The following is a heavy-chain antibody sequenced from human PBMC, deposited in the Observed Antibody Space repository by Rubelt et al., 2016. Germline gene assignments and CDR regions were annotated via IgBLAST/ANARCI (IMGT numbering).Heavy chain of an antibody. CDR3: ARTGGLSSSYYYYYYMDV. Sequence: GWIRQPPGKGLEWIGRIYYSGSTYYNPSLKSRVTISVDTSKNQFSLKVTSVTAADTAVYYCARTGGLSSSYYYYYYMDVWGKGTTVTVSS. J-gene: IGHJ6*03. CDR2: IYYSGST. D-gene: IGHD2-2*01. V-gene: IGHV4-39*01.